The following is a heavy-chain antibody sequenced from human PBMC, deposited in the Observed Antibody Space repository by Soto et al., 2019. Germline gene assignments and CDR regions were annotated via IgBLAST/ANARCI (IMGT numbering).Heavy chain of an antibody. V-gene: IGHV3-23*01. CDR1: GFTFSSYA. CDR2: ISGSGGST. Sequence: EVQLLESGGGLVQPGGSLRLSCAASGFTFSSYAMSWVRQAPGKGLEWVSAISGSGGSTYYADSVKGRFTISRDNSKNTRYLQMNSMRAEDTAVYYCARTLYSYGTDYWCQGTLVTVSS. J-gene: IGHJ4*02. CDR3: ARTLYSYGTDY. D-gene: IGHD5-18*01.